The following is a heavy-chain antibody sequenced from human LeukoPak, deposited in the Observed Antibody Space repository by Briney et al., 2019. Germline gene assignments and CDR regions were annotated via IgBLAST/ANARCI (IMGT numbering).Heavy chain of an antibody. CDR3: ARGRPHGNDY. CDR2: INTDGSIT. D-gene: IGHD4-23*01. J-gene: IGHJ4*02. CDR1: GFTFSDCW. Sequence: GGSLRLSCAASGFTFSDCWIHWVRQAPGKGLVWVSRINTDGSITNYADSVKGRFSISRDNAKNTLYLQMSSLRAEDTAVYYCARGRPHGNDYWGQGTLVTVSS. V-gene: IGHV3-74*01.